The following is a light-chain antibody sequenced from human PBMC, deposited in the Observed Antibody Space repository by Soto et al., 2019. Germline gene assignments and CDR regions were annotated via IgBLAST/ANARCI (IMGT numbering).Light chain of an antibody. V-gene: IGKV1-5*03. CDR3: QRYNTPYT. CDR1: QSISSW. J-gene: IGKJ2*01. CDR2: KAS. Sequence: DIQMTQSPSTLSASVGDRVTITCRASQSISSWLAWYQQKPGKAPKLLIYKASSLDSGVPSRCSGSGSGTEFTLTISSLQPDDFSTYYCQRYNTPYTFGQGTKLEIK.